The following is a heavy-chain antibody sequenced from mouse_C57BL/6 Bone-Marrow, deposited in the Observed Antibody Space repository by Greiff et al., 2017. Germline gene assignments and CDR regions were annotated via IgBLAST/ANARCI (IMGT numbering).Heavy chain of an antibody. CDR2: IHPNSGST. D-gene: IGHD1-3*01. Sequence: QVQLKQPGAELVKPGASVKLSCKASGYTFTSYWMHWVKQRPGQGLEWIGMIHPNSGSTNYNEKFKSKATLTVDKSSSTAYMQRSSLTSEDSAVYYCARGTITAPYWGQGTLVTVSA. J-gene: IGHJ3*01. CDR3: ARGTITAPY. V-gene: IGHV1-64*01. CDR1: GYTFTSYW.